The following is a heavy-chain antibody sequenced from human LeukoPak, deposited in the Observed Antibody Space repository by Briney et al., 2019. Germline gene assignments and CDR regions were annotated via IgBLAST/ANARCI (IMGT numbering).Heavy chain of an antibody. V-gene: IGHV1-69*06. CDR1: GGTFSSYV. CDR2: IIPIFGTA. CDR3: AKDDAYLQYAD. Sequence: GASVKVSCKASGGTFSSYVINWVRQAPGQGLEWMGGIIPIFGTANYAQKFQGRVTITADKSTSTAYMELSSLRSEDTAVYYCAKDDAYLQYADWGQGTLVTVSS. J-gene: IGHJ4*02. D-gene: IGHD5-24*01.